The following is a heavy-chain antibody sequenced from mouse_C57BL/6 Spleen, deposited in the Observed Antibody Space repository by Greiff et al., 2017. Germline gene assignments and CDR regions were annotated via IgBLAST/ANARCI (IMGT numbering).Heavy chain of an antibody. CDR1: GYTFTSYW. CDR2: IDPNSGGT. Sequence: QVQLQQPGAELVKPGASVKLSCKASGYTFTSYWMHWVKQRPGRGLEWIGRIDPNSGGTKYNEKFKSKATLTVDKPSSTAYIQLSSLTSEDSSVYYCARSWTPTRSGYVRDAMDYWGQGTSVTVSS. V-gene: IGHV1-72*01. D-gene: IGHD3-2*02. J-gene: IGHJ4*01. CDR3: ARSWTPTRSGYVRDAMDY.